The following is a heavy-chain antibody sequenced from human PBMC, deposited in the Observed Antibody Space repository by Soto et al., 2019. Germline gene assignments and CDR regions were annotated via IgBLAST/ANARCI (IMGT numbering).Heavy chain of an antibody. D-gene: IGHD6-19*01. CDR2: ISSSGNII. CDR1: GFTFSDYY. CDR3: AKDLLAVAGLGYLYYYYGMDV. Sequence: PGGSLRLSCAASGFTFSDYYMSWIRQAPGKGLEWVSYISSSGNIIYYADSVKGRFTISRDNAKNTLYLQTNSLRAEDTAIYYCAKDLLAVAGLGYLYYYYGMDVWGQGTTVTVSS. V-gene: IGHV3-11*01. J-gene: IGHJ6*02.